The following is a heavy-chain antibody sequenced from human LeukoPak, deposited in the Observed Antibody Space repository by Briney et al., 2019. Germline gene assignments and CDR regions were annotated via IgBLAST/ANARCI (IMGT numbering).Heavy chain of an antibody. CDR2: IYYSGST. D-gene: IGHD1-20*01. J-gene: IGHJ4*02. V-gene: IGHV4-59*08. CDR1: GGSISSYY. CDR3: ARWYNWNDHYYFDY. Sequence: SETLSLTCTASGGSISSYYWSWIRQPPGKGLEWIGYIYYSGSTNYNPSLKSRVTISVDTSKNQFSLKLSSVTAADTAVYYCARWYNWNDHYYFDYWGQGTLVTVSS.